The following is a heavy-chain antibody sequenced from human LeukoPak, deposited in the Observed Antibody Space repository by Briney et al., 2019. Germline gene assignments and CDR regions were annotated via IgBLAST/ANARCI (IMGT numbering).Heavy chain of an antibody. D-gene: IGHD2-2*03. CDR1: GGSISSSSYY. V-gene: IGHV4-39*02. CDR2: VYYSGTT. Sequence: SETLSLTCTVSGGSISSSSYYWGWIRQPPGKGLEWIGSVYYSGTTYYNPSLKSRVTISVDTSKNQFSLTLSSVTASDTAVYYCARDNGYCSSTSCYFNYWGQGTLVTVSS. CDR3: ARDNGYCSSTSCYFNY. J-gene: IGHJ4*02.